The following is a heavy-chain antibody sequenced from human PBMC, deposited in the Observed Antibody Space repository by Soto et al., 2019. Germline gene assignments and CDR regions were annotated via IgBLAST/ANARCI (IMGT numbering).Heavy chain of an antibody. CDR2: INHSGST. D-gene: IGHD6-6*01. V-gene: IGHV4-34*01. CDR1: GGSFSGYY. CDR3: ARDSSYYYYYYGMDV. Sequence: PSETLSLTCAVYGGSFSGYYWSWIRQPPGKGLEWIGEINHSGSTNYNPSLKSRVTISVDTSKNQFSPKLSSVTAADTAVYYCARDSSYYYYYYGMDVWGQGTTVTVSS. J-gene: IGHJ6*02.